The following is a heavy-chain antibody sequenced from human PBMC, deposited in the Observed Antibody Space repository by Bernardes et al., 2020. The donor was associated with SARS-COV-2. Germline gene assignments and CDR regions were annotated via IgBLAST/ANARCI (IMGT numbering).Heavy chain of an antibody. CDR2: ISSGGDTI. CDR1: GFIFTTSS. Sequence: GGSLRLSCVVSGFIFTTSSMSWVRQAPGKGLEWLLFISSGGDTIHDADSVRGRFTVSRDDAKNSVYLQMNSLRAEDTAVYYCARGWRENSFDYWGQGALVTVSS. V-gene: IGHV3-48*01. CDR3: ARGWRENSFDY. J-gene: IGHJ4*02. D-gene: IGHD2-15*01.